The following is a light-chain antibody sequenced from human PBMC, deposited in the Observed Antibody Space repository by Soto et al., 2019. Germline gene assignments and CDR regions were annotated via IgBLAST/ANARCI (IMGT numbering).Light chain of an antibody. Sequence: DIQMTQSPSSLSASVGDGVTITCRASQSISSYLNWYQQKPGKAPKLLIYAASSLQSGVPSRFSGSGSGTDFTLTINSLQPEDFATYYCQQSYSTLGTCGQGTKVEIK. J-gene: IGKJ1*01. V-gene: IGKV1-39*01. CDR3: QQSYSTLGT. CDR2: AAS. CDR1: QSISSY.